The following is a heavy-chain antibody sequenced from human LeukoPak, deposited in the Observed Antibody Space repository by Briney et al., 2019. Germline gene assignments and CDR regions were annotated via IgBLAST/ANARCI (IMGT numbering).Heavy chain of an antibody. Sequence: GGSLRLSCAASGFTFSSYSMNWVRQAPRKGLEWVSSISSSSYIYYADSVKGRFTISRDNAKNSLYLQMNSLRAEDTAVYYCARDFSSPRDYYYMDVWGKGTTVTVSS. J-gene: IGHJ6*03. V-gene: IGHV3-21*01. D-gene: IGHD6-13*01. CDR3: ARDFSSPRDYYYMDV. CDR2: ISSSSYI. CDR1: GFTFSSYS.